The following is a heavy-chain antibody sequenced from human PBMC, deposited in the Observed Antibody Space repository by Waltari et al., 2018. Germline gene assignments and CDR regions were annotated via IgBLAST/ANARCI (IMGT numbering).Heavy chain of an antibody. D-gene: IGHD6-19*01. J-gene: IGHJ4*02. V-gene: IGHV1-69*13. CDR3: AREAVAGPRSYFDY. Sequence: QVQLVQSGAEVKKPGSSVKVSCKASGGTFSSYAISWVRQAPGQGLEGMGGVIPIFGTAKYAQKFQVRVTITADESTSTAYMELSSLRSEDTAVYYCAREAVAGPRSYFDYWGQGTLVTVSS. CDR1: GGTFSSYA. CDR2: VIPIFGTA.